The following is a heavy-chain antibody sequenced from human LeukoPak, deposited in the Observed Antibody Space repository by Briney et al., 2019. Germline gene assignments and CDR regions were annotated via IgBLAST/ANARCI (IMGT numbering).Heavy chain of an antibody. V-gene: IGHV4-39*07. J-gene: IGHJ6*03. Sequence: PSETLSLTCTVSGGSISSSSYYWGWIRQPPGKGLEWIGSIYYSGSTYYNPSLKSRVTIPVDTSKNQFSLKLSSVTAADTAVYYCARDITRYYYYYMDVWGKGTTVTISS. CDR2: IYYSGST. CDR3: ARDITRYYYYYMDV. D-gene: IGHD1-14*01. CDR1: GGSISSSSYY.